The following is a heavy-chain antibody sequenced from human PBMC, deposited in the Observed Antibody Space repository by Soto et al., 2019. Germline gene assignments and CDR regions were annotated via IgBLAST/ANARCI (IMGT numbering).Heavy chain of an antibody. CDR3: GRDNGQWLVSD. CDR2: ISTYNGNT. V-gene: IGHV1-18*01. D-gene: IGHD6-19*01. J-gene: IGHJ1*01. CDR1: GYIFTSHG. Sequence: QVQLVQSGAEVKKPGASVKVSCKASGYIFTSHGISWVRQAPGQGLEWMGRISTYNGNTKYAQKLQGRVTMTTDTAASIASMALRSLRSADTAVYSCGRDNGQWLVSDWGQGTLVTVSS.